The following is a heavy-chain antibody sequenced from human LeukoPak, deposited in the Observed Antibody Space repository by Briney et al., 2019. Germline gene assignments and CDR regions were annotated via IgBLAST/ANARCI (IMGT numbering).Heavy chain of an antibody. CDR2: IYYSGST. V-gene: IGHV4-39*07. D-gene: IGHD3-10*01. CDR3: ARDDLLLLWFGERGSHFDY. Sequence: PSETLSLTCTVSGGSLSSSSYYWGWIRQPPGKGLEWIGSIYYSGSTYYNPSLKSRVTISVDTSKNQFSLKLSSVTAADTAVYYCARDDLLLLWFGERGSHFDYWGQGTLVTVSS. J-gene: IGHJ4*02. CDR1: GGSLSSSSYY.